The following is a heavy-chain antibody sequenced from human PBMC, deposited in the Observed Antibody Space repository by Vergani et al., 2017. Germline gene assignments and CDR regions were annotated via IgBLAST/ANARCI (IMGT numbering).Heavy chain of an antibody. CDR1: GFTFSSYA. D-gene: IGHD6-6*01. V-gene: IGHV3-23*01. CDR2: ISGSGAST. CDR3: AKGSGYSSSASAFDI. J-gene: IGHJ3*02. Sequence: EVQLLPSGGGLIQPGGSLRLSCAASGFTFSSYAMAWVRQPPGKGLEWVSAISGSGASTYYADSLKGRFTISRDNSKNTLYLQMNSLRAEDTAVYDCAKGSGYSSSASAFDIWGQGTMVTVSS.